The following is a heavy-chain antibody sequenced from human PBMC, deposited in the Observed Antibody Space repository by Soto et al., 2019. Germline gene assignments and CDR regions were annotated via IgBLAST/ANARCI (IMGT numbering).Heavy chain of an antibody. D-gene: IGHD6-13*01. V-gene: IGHV1-18*01. CDR1: GYTFTSYG. J-gene: IGHJ4*02. Sequence: GASVKVSCKASGYTFTSYGISWVRQAPGQGLEWMGWISAYNGNKKYAQKLQGRVSMTTDTSTSTAYMELRSLRSDDTAVYYCARDVGQQLFDYWGQGALVTVPQ. CDR3: ARDVGQQLFDY. CDR2: ISAYNGNK.